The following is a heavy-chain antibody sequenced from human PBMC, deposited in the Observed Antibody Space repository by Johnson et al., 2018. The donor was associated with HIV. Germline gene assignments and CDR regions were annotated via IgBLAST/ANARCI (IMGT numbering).Heavy chain of an antibody. V-gene: IGHV3-20*04. CDR1: GFTFSSYA. Sequence: VQLVESGGGVVQPGRSLRLSCAASGFTFSSYAMHWVRQAPGKGLEWVSGVNWNADTTGYADSVKGRFTISRDTAKKSLYLQMNSLRAEDTALYYCAREGGGSNEDDAFDIWGQGTMVTVSS. D-gene: IGHD1-26*01. CDR2: VNWNADTT. CDR3: AREGGGSNEDDAFDI. J-gene: IGHJ3*02.